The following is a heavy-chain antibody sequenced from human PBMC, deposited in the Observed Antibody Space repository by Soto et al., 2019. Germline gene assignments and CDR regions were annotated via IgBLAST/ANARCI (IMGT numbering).Heavy chain of an antibody. CDR1: GFTFSSYW. CDR3: ARERSLELGGGWFDP. J-gene: IGHJ5*02. D-gene: IGHD1-7*01. Sequence: GGSLRLSCAASGFTFSSYWMHWVRQAPGRGLVWVSRINSDGSSTSYADSVKGRFTISRDNAKDTLYLQMNSLKAEDTAVYYCARERSLELGGGWFDPWGQGTLVTVSS. CDR2: INSDGSST. V-gene: IGHV3-74*01.